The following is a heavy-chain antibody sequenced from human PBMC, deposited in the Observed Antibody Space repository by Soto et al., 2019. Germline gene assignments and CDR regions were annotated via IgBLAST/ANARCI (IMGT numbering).Heavy chain of an antibody. V-gene: IGHV3-23*01. CDR1: GFPFSTYA. CDR3: ARRSSNWYFDY. Sequence: PGGSLRLSCAASGFPFSTYAMSWVRQAPGKGLEWVSVISGSDGSTYYADSVKGRFTISRDNSKNTLNLQMNSLRAEDTAVYYCARRSSNWYFDYWGQGTLVTVSS. CDR2: ISGSDGST. J-gene: IGHJ4*02. D-gene: IGHD6-13*01.